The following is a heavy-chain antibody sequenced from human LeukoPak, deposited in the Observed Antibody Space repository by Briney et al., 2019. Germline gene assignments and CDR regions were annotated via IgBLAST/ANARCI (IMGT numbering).Heavy chain of an antibody. D-gene: IGHD1-26*01. J-gene: IGHJ4*02. Sequence: SETLSLTCTVSGGSISSYYWSWIRQPPGKGLEWIGYIYYSGSTNYNPSLKSRVTISVDTSKNQFSLKLSSVTAADTAVYYCARGEWELPTAFDYWGQGTLVTVSS. V-gene: IGHV4-59*01. CDR1: GGSISSYY. CDR2: IYYSGST. CDR3: ARGEWELPTAFDY.